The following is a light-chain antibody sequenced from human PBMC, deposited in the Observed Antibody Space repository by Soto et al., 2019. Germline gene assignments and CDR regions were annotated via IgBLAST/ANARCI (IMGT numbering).Light chain of an antibody. CDR1: QSVDSSF. Sequence: EIVLTQSPGSLSLSPGERATLSCRASQSVDSSFFAWYQQKPGQAPRLLIYGASNRATGIPDRFSGSGSGTDFTLPIRSLEPEDFAVYYCQHYVSSVTVGQGTKVEIK. J-gene: IGKJ1*01. V-gene: IGKV3-20*01. CDR3: QHYVSSVT. CDR2: GAS.